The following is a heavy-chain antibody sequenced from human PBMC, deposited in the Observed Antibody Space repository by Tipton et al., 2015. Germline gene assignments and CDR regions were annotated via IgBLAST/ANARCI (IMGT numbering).Heavy chain of an antibody. D-gene: IGHD3-10*01. Sequence: GLVKPSETLSLTCAVSAYSISSDYYWGWIRQPPGKGLEWIGSIFHRGDTNYNPSLKSRVTISLDTSKNQFSLKLNSVTAADTAVYYCARGHYVSRMDVWGQGTTVTVSS. CDR2: IFHRGDT. CDR3: ARGHYVSRMDV. CDR1: AYSISSDYY. V-gene: IGHV4-38-2*01. J-gene: IGHJ6*02.